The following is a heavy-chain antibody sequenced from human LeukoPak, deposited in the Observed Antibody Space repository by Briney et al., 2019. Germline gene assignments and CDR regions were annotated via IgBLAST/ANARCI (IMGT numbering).Heavy chain of an antibody. D-gene: IGHD2-2*01. J-gene: IGHJ3*02. CDR3: ARGLGYCSSTSCYDAFDI. CDR1: GGSISSYY. CDR2: IYYSGST. V-gene: IGHV4-59*08. Sequence: SETLSLTCTVSGGSISSYYWSWIRQPPGKGLEWIGYIYYSGSTNYNPSLKSRVTISVDTSKNQFSLKLSSVTAADTAVYYCARGLGYCSSTSCYDAFDIWGQGTMVTVSS.